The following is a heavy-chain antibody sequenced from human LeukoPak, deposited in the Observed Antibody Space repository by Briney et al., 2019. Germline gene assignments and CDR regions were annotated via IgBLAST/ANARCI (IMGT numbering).Heavy chain of an antibody. V-gene: IGHV4-38-2*01. CDR3: ALRFLEWLLPPGYSDY. D-gene: IGHD3-3*01. J-gene: IGHJ4*02. Sequence: SETLSLTCAVSGYSISSGYYWGWIRQPPGKGLEWIGSIYHSGSTYYNPSLKSRVTISVDTSKNQFSLKLSSVTAADTAVYYCALRFLEWLLPPGYSDYWGQGTLVTVSS. CDR1: GYSISSGYY. CDR2: IYHSGST.